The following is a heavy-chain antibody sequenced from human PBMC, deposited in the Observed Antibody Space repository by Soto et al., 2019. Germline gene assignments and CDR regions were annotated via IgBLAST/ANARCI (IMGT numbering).Heavy chain of an antibody. CDR3: ATVGTTGTLDY. Sequence: QVQLQESGPGLVKPSETLSLTCTVSAGSISSYYWSWIRQPPGKGLEWIGYIYYSGSTNYHTSLQSRVTIPIDTAKNRFSLKRSSVTAADTAVYYCATVGTTGTLDYWGQGTLVTVSS. CDR2: IYYSGST. D-gene: IGHD1-1*01. CDR1: AGSISSYY. V-gene: IGHV4-59*08. J-gene: IGHJ4*02.